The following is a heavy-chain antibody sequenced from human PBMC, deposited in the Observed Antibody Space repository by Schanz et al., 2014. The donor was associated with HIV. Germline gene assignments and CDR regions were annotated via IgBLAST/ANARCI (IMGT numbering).Heavy chain of an antibody. CDR2: VSGSGYTT. D-gene: IGHD6-19*01. Sequence: DVQLVESGGGLVQPGGSLRLSCAASGLTFSRHAMSWVRQAPGRGLEWVAVVSGSGYTTYYGDSVQGRFTISRDNSKNTLYLQMDSLRAEDTAVYFCAKDGPGIAVAGTGYFDYWGQGTLVTVSS. V-gene: IGHV3-23*04. CDR3: AKDGPGIAVAGTGYFDY. CDR1: GLTFSRHA. J-gene: IGHJ4*02.